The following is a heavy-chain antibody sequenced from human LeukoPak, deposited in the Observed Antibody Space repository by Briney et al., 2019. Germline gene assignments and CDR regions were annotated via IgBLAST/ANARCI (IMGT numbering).Heavy chain of an antibody. CDR2: IYYSGST. CDR1: GGSISSYY. D-gene: IGHD3-22*01. V-gene: IGHV4-59*12. CDR3: ARDGNYYDSSTPPADASDI. J-gene: IGHJ3*02. Sequence: SETLSLTCTVSGGSISSYYWSWIRQPPGKGLEWIGYIYYSGSTNYNPSLKSRVTISVDTSKNQFSLKLSSVTAADTAVYYCARDGNYYDSSTPPADASDIWGQGTMVTVSS.